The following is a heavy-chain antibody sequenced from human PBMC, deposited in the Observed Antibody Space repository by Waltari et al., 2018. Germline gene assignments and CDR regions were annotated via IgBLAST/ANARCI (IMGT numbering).Heavy chain of an antibody. Sequence: QVQLVQSGAEVKKPGSSVKVSCKASGGTFSSYAISWVRQAPGQGLEWMGGIIPILGIANYAQKFQGRVTITADKSTSTAYMELSSLRSEDTAVYYCARVGYCSGGSCHRYYYYMDVWGKGTTVTVSS. J-gene: IGHJ6*03. V-gene: IGHV1-69*10. CDR1: GGTFSSYA. CDR2: IIPILGIA. D-gene: IGHD2-15*01. CDR3: ARVGYCSGGSCHRYYYYMDV.